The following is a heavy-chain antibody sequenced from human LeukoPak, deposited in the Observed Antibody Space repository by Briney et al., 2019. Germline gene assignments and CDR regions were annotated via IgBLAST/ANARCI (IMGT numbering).Heavy chain of an antibody. D-gene: IGHD3-22*01. CDR2: LGYDGTNK. Sequence: GGSLRLSCAASGFTFSSYGMHWVRQAPGKGLEWVAFLGYDGTNKDHADSVKGRFTISRDNSKNTLYLQMNSLRPEDTAVYYCAKVGDYYDSSGYYNLWGQGTLVTVSS. CDR1: GFTFSSYG. V-gene: IGHV3-30*02. CDR3: AKVGDYYDSSGYYNL. J-gene: IGHJ5*02.